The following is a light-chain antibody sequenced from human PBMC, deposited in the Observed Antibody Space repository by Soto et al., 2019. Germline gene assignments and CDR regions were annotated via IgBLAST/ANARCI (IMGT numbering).Light chain of an antibody. CDR3: QQLNRYPYT. CDR1: QGINNY. J-gene: IGKJ2*01. Sequence: DIQLTQSPSFLSSSVGDRVTISCRASQGINNYLAWYQQKPGNAPKLLIYVASILQSGVPSRFSGSGSGTQFNLTISSLQHEAFEPYYCQQLNRYPYTFGQGTKGEIK. CDR2: VAS. V-gene: IGKV1-9*01.